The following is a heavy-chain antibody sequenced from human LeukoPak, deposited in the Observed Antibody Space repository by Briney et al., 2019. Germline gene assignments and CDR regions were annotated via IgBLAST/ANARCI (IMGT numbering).Heavy chain of an antibody. D-gene: IGHD6-19*01. J-gene: IGHJ6*02. Sequence: SETLSLTRAVYGGSFSGYYWSWIRQPPGKGLEWIGEINHSGSTNYNPSLKSRVTISVDTSKNQFSLKLSSVTAADTAVYYCARAKASSGWQYYYYGMDVWGQGTTVTVSS. CDR3: ARAKASSGWQYYYYGMDV. CDR1: GGSFSGYY. CDR2: INHSGST. V-gene: IGHV4-34*01.